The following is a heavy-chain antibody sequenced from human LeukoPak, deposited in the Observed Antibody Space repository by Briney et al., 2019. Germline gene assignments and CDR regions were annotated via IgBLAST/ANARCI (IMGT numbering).Heavy chain of an antibody. CDR1: GGTFSSYA. V-gene: IGHV1-69*06. CDR2: IIPIFGTA. D-gene: IGHD3-10*01. Sequence: SVKVSCKASGGTFSSYAISWVRQAPGQGLEWMGGIIPIFGTANYAQKFQGRVTMTEDTSTDTAYMELSSLRSEDTAVYYCATDLSGTVYYMDVWGKGTTVTVSS. CDR3: ATDLSGTVYYMDV. J-gene: IGHJ6*03.